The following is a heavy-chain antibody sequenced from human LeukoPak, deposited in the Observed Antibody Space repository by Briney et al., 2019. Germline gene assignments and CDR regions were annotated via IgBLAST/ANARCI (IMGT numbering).Heavy chain of an antibody. CDR3: VKDQGEAIVPRRFDY. Sequence: GGSLRLSCAASGFTFSNYAMSWVRQAPGKGLEWVSSIYFSGGNTYSADSVKGRFTISRDNPRNTLYLQMNSLRAEDTAVYYCVKDQGEAIVPRRFDYWGQGTLVTVSS. V-gene: IGHV3-23*01. J-gene: IGHJ4*02. CDR1: GFTFSNYA. CDR2: IYFSGGNT. D-gene: IGHD6-6*01.